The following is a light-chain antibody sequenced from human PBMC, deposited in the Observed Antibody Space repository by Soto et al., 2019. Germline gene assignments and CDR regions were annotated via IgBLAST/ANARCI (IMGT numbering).Light chain of an antibody. CDR1: QSVSSN. CDR3: QQYNSWFALT. V-gene: IGKV3-15*01. CDR2: GAS. J-gene: IGKJ4*01. Sequence: EIVMTQSPATLSVSPGERATLSCRSSQSVSSNLAWYQQKPGQAPRLLIYGASTRATGIPARCSGSGSGTEFTLTISSLHSEDFAVYHCQQYNSWFALTFGGGTKVEIK.